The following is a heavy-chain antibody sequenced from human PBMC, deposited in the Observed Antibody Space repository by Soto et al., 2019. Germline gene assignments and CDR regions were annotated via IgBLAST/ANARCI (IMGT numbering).Heavy chain of an antibody. CDR2: LSWNSGST. CDR3: AKSPYSYVFGGAFDI. CDR1: GFTFVDFA. J-gene: IGHJ3*02. V-gene: IGHV3-9*01. Sequence: EMQVVESGGGLVQPGRSLRLSCEASGFTFVDFAMHWVRQVPGKGLEWVSGLSWNSGSTAYADSVKGRFTISRDNDKNSLFLQMNSLRDEDTALYYCAKSPYSYVFGGAFDIWGQGTMVTVSS. D-gene: IGHD5-18*01.